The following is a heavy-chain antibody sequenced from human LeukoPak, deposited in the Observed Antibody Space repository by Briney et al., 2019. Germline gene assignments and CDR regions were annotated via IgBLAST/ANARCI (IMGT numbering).Heavy chain of an antibody. CDR2: ISSSSSYI. J-gene: IGHJ4*02. Sequence: PGGSLRLSCAASGFTFSDYYMNWVRQAPGKGLEWVSSISSSSSYIYYADSVKGRFTISRDNAKNSLYLQMNSLRAEDTAVYYCARDGHCSSTSCYTGVGYYFDYWGQGTLVTVSS. CDR1: GFTFSDYY. CDR3: ARDGHCSSTSCYTGVGYYFDY. D-gene: IGHD2-2*02. V-gene: IGHV3-21*01.